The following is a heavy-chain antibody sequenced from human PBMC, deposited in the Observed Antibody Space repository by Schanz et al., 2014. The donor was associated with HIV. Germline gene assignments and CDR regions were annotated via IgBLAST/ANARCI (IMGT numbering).Heavy chain of an antibody. Sequence: QLQLQESGPGLVKPSETLSLTCTVSGGSISSSSYYWGWIRQPPGKGLEWIGSIYYSGSTYYNPSRKSRVTIPLDPPKTRFSLKLSSVTAADTAVYYCAGVLLWFGELLPDSWGQGTLVTVSS. D-gene: IGHD3-10*01. CDR1: GGSISSSSYY. J-gene: IGHJ5*01. CDR2: IYYSGST. CDR3: AGVLLWFGELLPDS. V-gene: IGHV4-39*01.